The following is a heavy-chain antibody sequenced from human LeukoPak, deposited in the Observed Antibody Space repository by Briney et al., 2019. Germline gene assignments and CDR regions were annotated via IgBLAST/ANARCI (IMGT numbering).Heavy chain of an antibody. D-gene: IGHD1-1*01. CDR1: GFTFSDYA. J-gene: IGHJ4*02. CDR3: AKAGIGADGAGFLCEY. V-gene: IGHV3-23*01. CDR2: ASYYVGKQ. Sequence: GGSLRLSCAASGFTFSDYAMSWVRQAPGKGLEWVSTASYYVGKQYHADSARGRFTVSRDNSRNTVSLQMSSLRVGDTGIYYCAKAGIGADGAGFLCEYWGQGTLVTVSS.